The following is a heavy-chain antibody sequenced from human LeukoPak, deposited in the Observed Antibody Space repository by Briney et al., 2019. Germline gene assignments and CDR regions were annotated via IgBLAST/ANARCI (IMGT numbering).Heavy chain of an antibody. CDR2: ISSSSSYI. CDR1: GFTFSSYS. D-gene: IGHD1-26*01. Sequence: PGGSLRLSCAASGFTFSSYSMNWVRQAPGKGLEWVSSISSSSSYIYYADSVKGRFTISRDNAKNSLYLQMNSLRAEDTAVYYCARDKWELLGNYYYMDVWGKGTTVTVSS. CDR3: ARDKWELLGNYYYMDV. V-gene: IGHV3-21*01. J-gene: IGHJ6*03.